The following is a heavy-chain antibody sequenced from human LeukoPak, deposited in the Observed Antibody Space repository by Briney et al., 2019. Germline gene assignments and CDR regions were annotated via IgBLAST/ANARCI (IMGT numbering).Heavy chain of an antibody. CDR3: AELGITMIGGV. J-gene: IGHJ6*04. CDR2: ISSSGSTI. D-gene: IGHD3-10*02. Sequence: PGASLKLSCAASGFTFSSYEMSWVRQAPGKGLEWISYISSSGSTIYYADSVKGRFTITRDNAKNSPYLQMNSLRSEDTAVYYCAELGITMIGGVWGEGTPVTISS. V-gene: IGHV3-48*03. CDR1: GFTFSSYE.